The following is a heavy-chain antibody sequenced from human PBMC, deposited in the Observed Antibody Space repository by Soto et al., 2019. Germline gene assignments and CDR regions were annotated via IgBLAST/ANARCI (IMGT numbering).Heavy chain of an antibody. V-gene: IGHV3-13*01. Sequence: EVQLVESGGGLVQPGGSLRLSCAASGFTFSSYDMHWVRQATGKGLEWVSAIGTAGDTYYPGSVKGRFTISRENAKNSLYLQMNSLRAEDTAVYYYARALGYCSSTSCYHWFDPWGQGTLVTVSS. CDR1: GFTFSSYD. CDR2: IGTAGDT. J-gene: IGHJ5*02. D-gene: IGHD2-2*01. CDR3: ARALGYCSSTSCYHWFDP.